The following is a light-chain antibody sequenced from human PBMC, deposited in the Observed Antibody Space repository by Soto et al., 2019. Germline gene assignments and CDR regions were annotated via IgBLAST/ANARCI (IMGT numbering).Light chain of an antibody. CDR2: DAS. V-gene: IGKV1-5*01. CDR3: QQYNSYPWK. J-gene: IGKJ1*01. Sequence: DIQMTQSPSTRSASVVDRVTITCRASQSISSWLAWYQQKPGKAPKLLIYDASSLESGVPSRFSGSGSGTEFTLTITSLQPDDFATYYCQQYNSYPWKCGQGTKVDIK. CDR1: QSISSW.